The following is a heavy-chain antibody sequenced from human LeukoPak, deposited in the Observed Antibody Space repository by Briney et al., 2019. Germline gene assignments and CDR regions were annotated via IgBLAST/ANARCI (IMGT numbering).Heavy chain of an antibody. Sequence: GGSLRLSCAASGFTFSSYAMHWVRQAPGKGLEWVAVISCDGSNKYYADSVKGRFTISRDNSKNTLYLQMNSLRAEDTAVYYCARGGYDSSGFDYWGQGTLVPVSS. CDR3: ARGGYDSSGFDY. V-gene: IGHV3-30*01. J-gene: IGHJ4*02. D-gene: IGHD3-22*01. CDR2: ISCDGSNK. CDR1: GFTFSSYA.